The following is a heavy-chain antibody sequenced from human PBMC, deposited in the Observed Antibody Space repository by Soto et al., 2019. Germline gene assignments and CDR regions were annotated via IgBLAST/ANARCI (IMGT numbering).Heavy chain of an antibody. D-gene: IGHD4-17*01. Sequence: ASVKVSCKASGGTFSSYAISWVRQAPGQGLEWMGGIIPIFGTANYAQKFQGRVTITADKSTSTAYMELSSLRSEDTAVYYCARAWTTVTSTFDYWGQGTLVTVSS. V-gene: IGHV1-69*06. J-gene: IGHJ4*02. CDR2: IIPIFGTA. CDR1: GGTFSSYA. CDR3: ARAWTTVTSTFDY.